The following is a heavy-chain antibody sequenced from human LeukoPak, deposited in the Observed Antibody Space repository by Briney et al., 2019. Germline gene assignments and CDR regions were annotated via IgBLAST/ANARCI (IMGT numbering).Heavy chain of an antibody. CDR2: IYHSGNT. J-gene: IGHJ5*02. CDR3: GYYDAGRWFVP. CDR1: GGYINSGSYY. V-gene: IGHV4-39*01. Sequence: SETLSLTCTASGGYINSGSYYWGWIRQSPGKGLEWIGNIYHSGNTYYNPSPKSRLTISVDTSRNQFSLRLSSVTAADTAVYYCGYYDAGRWFVPWRQGTLVSVSP. D-gene: IGHD3-22*01.